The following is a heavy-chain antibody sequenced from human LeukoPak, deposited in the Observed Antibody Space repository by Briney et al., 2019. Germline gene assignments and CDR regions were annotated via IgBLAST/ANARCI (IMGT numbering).Heavy chain of an antibody. Sequence: SETLSLTCTVSGGSISNYYWSWIRQPAGKGLEWIGREYARGSSNYNHPVQSLVTMSVDTSKNQFSLKLRSVTAADTAVYYCARGRYCSADICTGGDSFDIWGQGTMVSVSP. J-gene: IGHJ3*02. CDR3: ARGRYCSADICTGGDSFDI. D-gene: IGHD2-15*01. V-gene: IGHV4-4*07. CDR1: GGSISNYY. CDR2: EYARGSS.